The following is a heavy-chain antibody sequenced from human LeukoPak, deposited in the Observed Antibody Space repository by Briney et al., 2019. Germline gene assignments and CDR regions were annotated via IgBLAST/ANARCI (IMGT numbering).Heavy chain of an antibody. V-gene: IGHV1-69*13. D-gene: IGHD2-2*01. Sequence: LVKVSCKASGGTFSSYAISWVRQAPGQGFEWMGGIIPIFGTANYAQKFQGRVTITADESTSTAYMELSSLRSEDTAVYYCAARAAAMAFDIWGQGTMVTVSS. J-gene: IGHJ3*02. CDR2: IIPIFGTA. CDR1: GGTFSSYA. CDR3: AARAAAMAFDI.